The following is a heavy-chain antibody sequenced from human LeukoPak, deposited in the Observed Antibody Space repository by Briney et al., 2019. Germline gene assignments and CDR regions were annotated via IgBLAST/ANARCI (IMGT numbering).Heavy chain of an antibody. CDR1: GGSISSGDYY. Sequence: SQTLSLTCTVSGGSISSGDYYWSWIRQPPGKGLEWIGNIYHSGTTYYNPSLKSRVTISVDTPKNQFSLKLSSVTAADTAVYYCARDYSRGYFFDYWGQGTLVTVSS. V-gene: IGHV4-31*03. D-gene: IGHD6-19*01. CDR3: ARDYSRGYFFDY. J-gene: IGHJ4*02. CDR2: IYHSGTT.